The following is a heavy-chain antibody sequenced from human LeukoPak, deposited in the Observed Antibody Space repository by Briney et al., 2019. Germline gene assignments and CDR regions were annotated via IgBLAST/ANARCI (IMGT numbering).Heavy chain of an antibody. V-gene: IGHV4-61*01. D-gene: IGHD5-18*01. CDR1: GDSVSSGSYY. Sequence: SETLSLTCTVSGDSVSSGSYYWGWIRQPPGKGLEWIGYISYSGGTNHNPSLKSRVTISVDTSKDQFSLKLSSVTAADTAVYYCARTRGYGLHDYWGQGTLVTVSS. CDR3: ARTRGYGLHDY. J-gene: IGHJ4*02. CDR2: ISYSGGT.